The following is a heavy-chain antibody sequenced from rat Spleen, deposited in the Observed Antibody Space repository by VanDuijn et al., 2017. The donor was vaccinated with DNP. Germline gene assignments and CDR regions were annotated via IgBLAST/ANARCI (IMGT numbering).Heavy chain of an antibody. Sequence: QVQLKESGPGLLQPSQTLSLTCTVSGFSLTSNNVHWVRQPPGKGLEWVGVIWSGGDTGYASTLKSRLNISRDTSTRQVFLKMNSLQTEDTATYYCARWYNYFDYWGQGVMVTVSS. V-gene: IGHV2-1*01. CDR3: ARWYNYFDY. CDR2: IWSGGDT. CDR1: GFSLTSNN. D-gene: IGHD1-5*01. J-gene: IGHJ2*01.